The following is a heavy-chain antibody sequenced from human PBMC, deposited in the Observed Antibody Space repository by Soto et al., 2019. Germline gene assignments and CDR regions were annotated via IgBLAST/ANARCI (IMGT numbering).Heavy chain of an antibody. D-gene: IGHD2-2*01. Sequence: GGSLRLSCVGSGFTFSSHAMSWVRQAPGQGLEWVSSIGGSDGSTYYADSVKGRFTISRDNSKNTVYLQVSSLRAEDTAVYYCVKDWTGDSCPCMDVWGQGTTVTVSS. CDR3: VKDWTGDSCPCMDV. CDR1: GFTFSSHA. CDR2: IGGSDGST. V-gene: IGHV3-23*01. J-gene: IGHJ6*02.